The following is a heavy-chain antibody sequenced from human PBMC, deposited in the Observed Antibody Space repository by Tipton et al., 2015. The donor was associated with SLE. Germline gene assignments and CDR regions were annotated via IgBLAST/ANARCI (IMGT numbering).Heavy chain of an antibody. CDR2: MSASGNS. D-gene: IGHD3-3*02. CDR3: ARLEDPFGIFGVPKGWFDP. Sequence: TLSLTCTVSGGPITSDNYYWSWIRQPAGKGLEWIGRMSASGNSNYNPSLKSRVTISVDTSKNQFSLKLTSVTAADTAVYYCARLEDPFGIFGVPKGWFDPWGQGTLVTVSS. J-gene: IGHJ5*02. V-gene: IGHV4-61*02. CDR1: GGPITSDNYY.